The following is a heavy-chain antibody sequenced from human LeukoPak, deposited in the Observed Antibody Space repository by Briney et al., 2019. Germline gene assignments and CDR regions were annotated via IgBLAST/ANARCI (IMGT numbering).Heavy chain of an antibody. V-gene: IGHV4-59*08. J-gene: IGHJ6*02. CDR1: GGSISSYY. CDR3: ARQSGLRYYGMDV. CDR2: INYSGRT. Sequence: SETLSLTCTVSGGSISSYYWSWIRQPPAKGLEWIGYINYSGRTNYNPSLKSRVSISVDTSKNQFSLKLSSVTAADTAVYYCARQSGLRYYGMDVWGQGTTVTVSS.